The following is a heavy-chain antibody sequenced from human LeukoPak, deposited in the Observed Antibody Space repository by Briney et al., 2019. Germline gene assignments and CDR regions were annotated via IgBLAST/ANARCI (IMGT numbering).Heavy chain of an antibody. Sequence: SGGSLRLSCAASGFTFSSYAMHWVRQAPGKGLEWVAVISYDGSNKYYADSVKGRFTISRDNSKNTLYLQMNSLRAEDTAVYYCARDRGGIVVVVAAEIDYWGQGTLVTVSS. CDR3: ARDRGGIVVVVAAEIDY. V-gene: IGHV3-30*04. J-gene: IGHJ4*02. CDR2: ISYDGSNK. CDR1: GFTFSSYA. D-gene: IGHD2-15*01.